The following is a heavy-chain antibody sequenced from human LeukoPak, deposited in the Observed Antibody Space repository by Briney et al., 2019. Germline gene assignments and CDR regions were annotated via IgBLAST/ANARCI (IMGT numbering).Heavy chain of an antibody. CDR2: ISYDGSNK. CDR3: AKGGTGTIQD. CDR1: GFTFSSYG. V-gene: IGHV3-30*18. Sequence: GGSLRLSCAASGFTFSSYGMHWVRQAPGKGLEWVAVISYDGSNKYYADSVKGRFTISRDNSKNTVYLQMNSLRAEDTAVYYCAKGGTGTIQDWGQGTLVTVSS. J-gene: IGHJ1*01. D-gene: IGHD1/OR15-1a*01.